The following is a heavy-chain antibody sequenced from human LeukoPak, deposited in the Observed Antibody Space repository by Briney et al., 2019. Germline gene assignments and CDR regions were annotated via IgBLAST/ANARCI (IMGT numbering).Heavy chain of an antibody. CDR1: GYTFTSYG. D-gene: IGHD3-22*01. CDR3: AKTYYYDSSGPTAFDI. J-gene: IGHJ3*02. V-gene: IGHV1-18*01. CDR2: ISAYNGNT. Sequence: GASVKVSCKASGYTFTSYGISWVRQAPGQGLEWMGWISAYNGNTNYAQKLQGSVTMTTDTSTSTAYMELRSLRSDDTAVYYCAKTYYYDSSGPTAFDIWGQGTMVTVSS.